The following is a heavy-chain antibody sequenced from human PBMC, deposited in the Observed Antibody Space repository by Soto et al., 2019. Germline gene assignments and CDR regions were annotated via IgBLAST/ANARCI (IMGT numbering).Heavy chain of an antibody. J-gene: IGHJ3*02. V-gene: IGHV3-23*01. D-gene: IGHD4-17*01. CDR3: AHPRGYGVFDAYDI. Sequence: EVQLLESGGGLVQPGGSLRLSCAASGFTFSNYAMSWVRQAPGKGLEWVSGLSDGGGSTFYADSVKGRFTISRDNSINTLYLQMNSLRTEDTAVYYCAHPRGYGVFDAYDIWGQGAMVTVSS. CDR1: GFTFSNYA. CDR2: LSDGGGST.